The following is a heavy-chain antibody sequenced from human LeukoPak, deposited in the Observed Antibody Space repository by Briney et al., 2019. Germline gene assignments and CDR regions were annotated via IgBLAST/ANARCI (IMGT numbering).Heavy chain of an antibody. D-gene: IGHD5-12*01. CDR1: GFTVSSNY. CDR3: ARDQGYSGYDF. J-gene: IGHJ4*02. V-gene: IGHV3-53*01. CDR2: IYSGGST. Sequence: PGGSLRLSCAASGFTVSSNYMSWVRQAPGKGLEWVSVIYSGGSTYYADSVKGRFTISRDKSKNTLYLQMNSLRAEDTAVYYCARDQGYSGYDFWGQGTLVTVSS.